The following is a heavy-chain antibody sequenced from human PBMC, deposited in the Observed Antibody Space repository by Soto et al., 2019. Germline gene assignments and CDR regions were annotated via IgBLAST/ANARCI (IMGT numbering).Heavy chain of an antibody. V-gene: IGHV1-69*13. D-gene: IGHD6-13*01. Sequence: SVKVSCKASGGTFSSYAISWVRQAPGQGLEWMGGIIPIFGTANHAQKFQGRVTITADESTSTAYMELSSLRSEDTAVYYCASRIAAAGRNYYYYGMDVWGQGTAVTVSS. CDR3: ASRIAAAGRNYYYYGMDV. J-gene: IGHJ6*02. CDR1: GGTFSSYA. CDR2: IIPIFGTA.